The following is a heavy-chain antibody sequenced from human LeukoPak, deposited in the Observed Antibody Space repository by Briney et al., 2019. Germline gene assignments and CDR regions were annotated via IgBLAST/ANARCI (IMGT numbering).Heavy chain of an antibody. CDR2: IYTSGST. CDR1: GGSISSGSYY. D-gene: IGHD2-15*01. V-gene: IGHV4-61*02. CDR3: ARDDCSGGSCYSDY. Sequence: TLSLTCTVSGGSISSGSYYWSWIRQPAGKGLEWIGRIYTSGSTNYNPSLKSRVTILVDTSKNHFSLKLSSVTAADTAVYYCARDDCSGGSCYSDYWGQGTLVTVSS. J-gene: IGHJ4*02.